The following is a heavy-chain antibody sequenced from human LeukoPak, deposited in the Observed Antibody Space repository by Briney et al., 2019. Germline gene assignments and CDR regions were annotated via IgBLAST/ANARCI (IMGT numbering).Heavy chain of an antibody. CDR3: ARHEEPRGRWFDP. Sequence: PSETLSLTCTVSGGSITNYYWNWIRQPPGKGLEWIGYIYHNGSTNCNPSLRSRVTMSVDTPKNQFSLKLSSVTAADTAVYYCARHEEPRGRWFDPWGQGTLVTVSS. CDR2: IYHNGST. J-gene: IGHJ5*02. V-gene: IGHV4-59*08. CDR1: GGSITNYY. D-gene: IGHD1-14*01.